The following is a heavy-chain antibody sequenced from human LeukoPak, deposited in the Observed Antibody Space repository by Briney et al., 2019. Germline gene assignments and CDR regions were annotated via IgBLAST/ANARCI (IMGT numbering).Heavy chain of an antibody. D-gene: IGHD3-10*01. CDR1: GFIFSNFGM. V-gene: IGHV4-4*02. J-gene: IGHJ4*02. CDR2: IYHSGST. Sequence: GSLRLSCAASGFIFSNFGMNWVRQAPGKGLEWIGEIYHSGSTNYNPSLESRVTVSVDKSKNQFSLDLSSVTAADTAVYYCAREKGREGSTVIIDYWGQGTLVTVSS. CDR3: AREKGREGSTVIIDY.